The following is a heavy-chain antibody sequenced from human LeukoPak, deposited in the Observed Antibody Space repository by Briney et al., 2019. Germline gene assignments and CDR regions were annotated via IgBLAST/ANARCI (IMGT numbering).Heavy chain of an antibody. CDR1: GFTFSSYA. CDR2: ISYDGSNK. J-gene: IGHJ4*02. Sequence: GGSLRLSCAASGFTFSSYAMHWVRQAPGKGLEWVAVISYDGSNKYYADSVKGRFTISRDNSKNTLYLQMNSLRAEDTAVYYCARGFDYVWGSYRDFDYWGQGTLVTVSS. D-gene: IGHD3-16*02. CDR3: ARGFDYVWGSYRDFDY. V-gene: IGHV3-30-3*01.